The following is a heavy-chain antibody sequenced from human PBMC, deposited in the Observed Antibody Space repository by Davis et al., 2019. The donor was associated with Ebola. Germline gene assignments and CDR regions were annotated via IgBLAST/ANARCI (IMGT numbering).Heavy chain of an antibody. CDR1: GYTFTSYG. J-gene: IGHJ5*02. CDR3: ARDSVTCNWNEDMGWFDP. V-gene: IGHV1-18*01. CDR2: ISAYNGNT. Sequence: AASVKVSCKASGYTFTSYGISWVRQAPGQGLEWMGWISAYNGNTNYAQKLQGRVTMTTDTSTSTAYMELRSLRSDDTAVYYCARDSVTCNWNEDMGWFDPWGQGTLVTVSS. D-gene: IGHD1-1*01.